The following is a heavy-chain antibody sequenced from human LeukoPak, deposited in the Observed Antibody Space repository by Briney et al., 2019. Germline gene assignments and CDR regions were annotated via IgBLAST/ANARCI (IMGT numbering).Heavy chain of an antibody. Sequence: PGGSLRLSCAASGFTFSSYAMNWVRQAPGKGLEWVSFISSSSGYIYYADSVKGRFTISRDNAKNSLYLLMNSLRAEDTAVYYCATVIAYRGYMDVWGKGTTVTVSS. D-gene: IGHD6-13*01. CDR2: ISSSSGYI. V-gene: IGHV3-21*01. CDR3: ATVIAYRGYMDV. CDR1: GFTFSSYA. J-gene: IGHJ6*03.